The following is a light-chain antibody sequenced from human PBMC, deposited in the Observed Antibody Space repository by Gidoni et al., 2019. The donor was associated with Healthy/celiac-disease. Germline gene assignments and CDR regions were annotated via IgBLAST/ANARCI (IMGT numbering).Light chain of an antibody. CDR1: QSISSW. J-gene: IGKJ1*01. V-gene: IGKV1-5*03. CDR3: QQYNSYWT. Sequence: DIQMTQSPSTLSASVGDRVTITCRASQSISSWLAWYQQKPGKAPKLLIYKASSLACGVPSRFSGSGSGTEFTLTISSLHPDDFATYYCQQYNSYWTFGQGTKVEIK. CDR2: KAS.